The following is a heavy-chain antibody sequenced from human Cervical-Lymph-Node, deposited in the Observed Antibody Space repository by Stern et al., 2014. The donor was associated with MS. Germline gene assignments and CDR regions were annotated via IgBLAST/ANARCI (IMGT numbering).Heavy chain of an antibody. CDR1: GFTFSNFN. D-gene: IGHD1-7*01. Sequence: EVPLVESGGGLVQPGGSLRLSCAASGFTFSNFNMNWVRQAPGKGLEWVSYIKSSGTTVYYADSVKGRFTISRDNAKNSLYLQMNSLRDEDTAVYYCARDPSWNYAWTYYFDYWGQGTRVTVSS. J-gene: IGHJ4*02. V-gene: IGHV3-48*02. CDR3: ARDPSWNYAWTYYFDY. CDR2: IKSSGTTV.